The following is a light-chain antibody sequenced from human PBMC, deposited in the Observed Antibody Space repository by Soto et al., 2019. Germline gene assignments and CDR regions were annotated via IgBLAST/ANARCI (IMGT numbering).Light chain of an antibody. V-gene: IGLV2-14*01. Sequence: QSALTQPASVSGSPGQSITISCTGTSSDVGAYNLVSWYQHLPDKAPKLIISEVTNRPSGVSDRFSGSKSGNTASLTISGLQAEDEADYYCASLTTTNFVFGSGTKPTVL. J-gene: IGLJ6*01. CDR1: SSDVGAYNL. CDR3: ASLTTTNFV. CDR2: EVT.